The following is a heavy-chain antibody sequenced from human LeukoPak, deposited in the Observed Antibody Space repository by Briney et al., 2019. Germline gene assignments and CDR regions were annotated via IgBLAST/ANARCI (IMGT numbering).Heavy chain of an antibody. J-gene: IGHJ4*02. V-gene: IGHV3-30*02. CDR2: IRYDGSNK. CDR3: AKGGVGSGPTPPFDY. D-gene: IGHD3-3*01. Sequence: GGSLRLSCAASGFTFSSYGMHWVRQAPGKGLEWVAFIRYDGSNKYYADSVKGRFTISRDNSKNTLYLQMNSLRAEDTAVYYCAKGGVGSGPTPPFDYWGQGTLVTVSS. CDR1: GFTFSSYG.